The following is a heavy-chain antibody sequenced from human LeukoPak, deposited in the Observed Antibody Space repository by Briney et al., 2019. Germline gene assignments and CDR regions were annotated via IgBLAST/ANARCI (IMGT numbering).Heavy chain of an antibody. D-gene: IGHD6-19*01. J-gene: IGHJ4*02. CDR3: VGGYGWLPDY. Sequence: GGSLRLSCAASGSTLSEFWMNWVRQAPGKGLEWVANIKQDGREKNYVNSVKGRFTISRDNAKNSAYLQMNNLRVDDTAVYYCVGGYGWLPDYWGQGTLVTVSS. V-gene: IGHV3-7*04. CDR1: GSTLSEFW. CDR2: IKQDGREK.